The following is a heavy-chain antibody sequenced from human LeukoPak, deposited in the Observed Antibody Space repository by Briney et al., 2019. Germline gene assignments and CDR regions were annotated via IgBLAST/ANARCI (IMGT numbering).Heavy chain of an antibody. J-gene: IGHJ3*02. CDR1: GFTFSNAC. D-gene: IGHD2-2*01. CDR3: ATDPPVPADDAFDI. CDR2: IKSKSNGGTK. V-gene: IGHV3-15*01. Sequence: GGSLRLSCAASGFTFSNACMSWVRQAPGKGLEWVGRIKSKSNGGTKDYAASVKGRFNISRDDSKNTLYLQMNSLKTEDTAVYYCATDPPVPADDAFDIWGQGTMVTVSS.